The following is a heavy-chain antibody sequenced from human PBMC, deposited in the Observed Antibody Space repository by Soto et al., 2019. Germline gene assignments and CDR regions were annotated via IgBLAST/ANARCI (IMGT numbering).Heavy chain of an antibody. CDR3: ARGSWDDVSGHYYMDV. CDR2: TYYKSKWYY. CDR1: GDSVSSNSAG. V-gene: IGHV6-1*01. Sequence: PSQTLSLTCDISGDSVSSNSAGWNWIRQTPSRGLEWLGRTYYKSKWYYTYAASVKSRITVSPDTSKNQFSLQLTSLTPEDTAVYYCARGSWDDVSGHYYMDVWDKGTTVTVSS. J-gene: IGHJ6*03. D-gene: IGHD1-1*01.